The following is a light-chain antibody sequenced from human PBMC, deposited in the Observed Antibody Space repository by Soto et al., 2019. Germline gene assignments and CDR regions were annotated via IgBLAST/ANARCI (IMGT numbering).Light chain of an antibody. V-gene: IGLV1-40*01. CDR3: SSYRSSILV. Sequence: QPVLTQPPSVSGAPGQRVIISCTGSRSNIGAGYAVHWYRRLPGTAPKLLISGNNNRPSGVPDRFSGSKSGNTASLTISGLQAEDEADYYCSSYRSSILVFGGGTKLTVL. CDR1: RSNIGAGYA. CDR2: GNN. J-gene: IGLJ3*02.